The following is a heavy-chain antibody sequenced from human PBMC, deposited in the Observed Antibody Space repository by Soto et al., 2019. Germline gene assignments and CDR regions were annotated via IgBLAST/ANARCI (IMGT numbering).Heavy chain of an antibody. CDR2: IYYSGST. CDR1: GGSISSGGYY. Sequence: QVQLQESGPGLVKPSQTLSLTCTVSGGSISSGGYYWSWIRQHPGKGLEWIGYIYYSGSTYYNPSLKSRVTISVDTSKNQLSLKLRSVTVADTAVYYCARGPSGSSGWYPHFDSWGQGTLVTVSS. CDR3: ARGPSGSSGWYPHFDS. J-gene: IGHJ4*02. V-gene: IGHV4-31*03. D-gene: IGHD6-19*01.